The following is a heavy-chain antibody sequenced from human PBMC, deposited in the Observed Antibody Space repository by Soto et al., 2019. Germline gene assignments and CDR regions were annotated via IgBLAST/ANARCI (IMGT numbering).Heavy chain of an antibody. CDR3: TGGSGSLQTD. Sequence: EVQLVESGGGLVQPGGSLRLSCADSGFSSSPFWMTWVRQAPGKGLEWVPLIKQDGSVELYVDSVKGRFTISRDNAKNYEYLQIDSLRGEDTAVYYCTGGSGSLQTDWGPGNVVTVPS. D-gene: IGHD6-19*01. J-gene: IGHJ4*02. V-gene: IGHV3-7*04. CDR1: GFSSSPFW. CDR2: IKQDGSVE.